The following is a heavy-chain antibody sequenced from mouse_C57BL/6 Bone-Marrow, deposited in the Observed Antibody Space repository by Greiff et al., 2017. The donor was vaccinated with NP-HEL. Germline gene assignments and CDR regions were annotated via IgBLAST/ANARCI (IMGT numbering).Heavy chain of an antibody. Sequence: QVQLQQPGAELVKPGASVKLSCKASGYTFTSYWMHWVKQRPGQGLEWIGMIHPNSGSTNSNEKFKSKATLTVDKSSRTAYMQLSSLTSGDSPVYYCAREWVVTTDYIDYWAQGTTLTGSS. CDR2: IHPNSGST. CDR1: GYTFTSYW. D-gene: IGHD2-2*01. V-gene: IGHV1-64*01. J-gene: IGHJ2*01. CDR3: AREWVVTTDYIDY.